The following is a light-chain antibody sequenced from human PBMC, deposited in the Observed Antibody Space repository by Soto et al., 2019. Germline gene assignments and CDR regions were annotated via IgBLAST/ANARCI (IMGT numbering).Light chain of an antibody. V-gene: IGLV2-14*01. Sequence: QSALTQPASVSGSPGQSITISCTGTSSDVGGYNYVSWYQQHPGKVPKLVIYDVSTRPSGVSNRFSGSKSDNTASLTISGLQAEDEADYYCSSYTSSSTYVFGIGTKVTV. J-gene: IGLJ1*01. CDR2: DVS. CDR3: SSYTSSSTYV. CDR1: SSDVGGYNY.